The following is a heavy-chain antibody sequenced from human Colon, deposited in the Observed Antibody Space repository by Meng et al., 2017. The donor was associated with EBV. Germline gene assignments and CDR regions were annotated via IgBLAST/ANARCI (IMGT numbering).Heavy chain of an antibody. CDR2: IHHSGSA. Sequence: QVQRQESGPGLVEPSQTLSLTCTVSGGSMSSGNYYWSWIRRPPGKGLEWIGYIHHSGSAYYNPSLKSRVSISVDTSKNQFSLNLNSMTAADTAVYYCASFDHIPRRNYFDYWGQGTLVTVSS. J-gene: IGHJ4*02. D-gene: IGHD2-21*01. CDR1: GGSMSSGNYY. V-gene: IGHV4-30-4*01. CDR3: ASFDHIPRRNYFDY.